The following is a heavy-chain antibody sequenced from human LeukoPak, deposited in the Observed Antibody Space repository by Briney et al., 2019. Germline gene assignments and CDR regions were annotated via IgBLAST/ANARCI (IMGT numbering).Heavy chain of an antibody. CDR2: ISYSGST. V-gene: IGHV4-59*01. CDR1: GGSISNYY. Sequence: PSETLSLTCTVSGGSISNYYWSWIRQPPGEGLEYIGYISYSGSTNYNPSLKSRVTISVDTSELQFSLKLSSVTAADTAVYYCARGGLVGAPYWYFDLWGRGTLVTVSS. CDR3: ARGGLVGAPYWYFDL. D-gene: IGHD1-26*01. J-gene: IGHJ2*01.